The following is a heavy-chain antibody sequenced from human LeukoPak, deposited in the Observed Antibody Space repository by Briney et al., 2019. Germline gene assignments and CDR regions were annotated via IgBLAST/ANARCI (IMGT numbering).Heavy chain of an antibody. CDR2: IYYSGST. Sequence: SETLSLTCTVSGGSISSGGYYWSWIRQHPGKGLEWIGYIYYSGSTYYNPSLKSRVTISVDTSKNQFSLKLSSVTAADTAVYYCARAAIVVVVADSYYYFDYWGQGTLVTVSS. D-gene: IGHD2-15*01. CDR1: GGSISSGGYY. V-gene: IGHV4-31*03. CDR3: ARAAIVVVVADSYYYFDY. J-gene: IGHJ4*02.